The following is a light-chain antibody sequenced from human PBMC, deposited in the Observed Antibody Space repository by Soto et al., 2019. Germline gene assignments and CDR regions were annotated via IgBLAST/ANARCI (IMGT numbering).Light chain of an antibody. J-gene: IGKJ5*01. CDR2: DAS. V-gene: IGKV3-20*01. CDR3: QQYGSSPIT. Sequence: DILLTQSPATLSWSPGERATLSCRASQSVSSYLAWYQQQPGQAPRLLICDASNRATGIPARFSGSGSGTDFTLTISRLEPEDSAVYFCQQYGSSPITFGQGTRLEIK. CDR1: QSVSSY.